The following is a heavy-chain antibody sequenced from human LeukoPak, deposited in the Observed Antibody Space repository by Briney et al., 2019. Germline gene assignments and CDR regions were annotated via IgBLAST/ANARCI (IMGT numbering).Heavy chain of an antibody. V-gene: IGHV3-33*03. CDR2: IWYDGSNK. CDR1: GFTFSSYG. D-gene: IGHD3-3*01. J-gene: IGHJ6*03. Sequence: GGSLRLSCAASGFTFSSYGMHWVRQAPGKGLEWVAVIWYDGSNKYYADSVKGRFTTSRDNAKNTLYLQMSSLRVEDTAVYYCATGGGWEPSSGVVTHIDVWGKGTTVTVSS. CDR3: ATGGGWEPSSGVVTHIDV.